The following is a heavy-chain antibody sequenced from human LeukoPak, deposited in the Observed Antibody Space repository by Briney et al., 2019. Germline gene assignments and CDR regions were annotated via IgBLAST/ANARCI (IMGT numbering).Heavy chain of an antibody. D-gene: IGHD5-18*01. CDR2: IKQDGSEK. CDR3: ARDHVDTGFADYYYMDV. V-gene: IGHV3-7*01. CDR1: GFTFSSYW. Sequence: GGSLRLSCAASGFTFSSYWMSWVRQAPGKGLEWVANIKQDGSEKKFVDSVKGRFTISRDNAKNSLYLQMNSLRAEDTAVYYCARDHVDTGFADYYYMDVWGKGTTVTVFS. J-gene: IGHJ6*03.